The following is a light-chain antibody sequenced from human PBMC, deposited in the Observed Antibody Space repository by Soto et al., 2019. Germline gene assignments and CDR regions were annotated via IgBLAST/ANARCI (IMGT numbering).Light chain of an antibody. CDR3: CSYAGNYKDV. CDR2: DVN. J-gene: IGLJ1*01. Sequence: QSVLTQPHSVSGSPGQSVTISCTGTSSNVGAYNFASWYQQRPGTAPRLIIYDVNKRPSGVPDRFSGSKSGNTASLTISGLQAEDEADYYCCSYAGNYKDVFGSGTKVTVL. CDR1: SSNVGAYNF. V-gene: IGLV2-11*01.